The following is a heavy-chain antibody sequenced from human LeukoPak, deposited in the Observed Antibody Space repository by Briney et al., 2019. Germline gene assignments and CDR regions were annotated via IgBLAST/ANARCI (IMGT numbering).Heavy chain of an antibody. J-gene: IGHJ6*03. Sequence: SETLSLTCTVAGGSISISTYYGGWIRQPPGKGLEWIGRIFYTGNTYYNPSLKSRVTISVDTSKNQFSLKLSSVTAADTAVYYCARVGRYYYDSSGYYYHSYYYYMDVWGKGTTVTISS. CDR1: GGSISISTYY. CDR3: ARVGRYYYDSSGYYYHSYYYYMDV. V-gene: IGHV4-39*07. CDR2: IFYTGNT. D-gene: IGHD3-22*01.